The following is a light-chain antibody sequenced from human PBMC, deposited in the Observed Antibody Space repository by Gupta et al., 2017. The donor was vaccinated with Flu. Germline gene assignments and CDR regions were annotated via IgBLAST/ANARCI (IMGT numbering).Light chain of an antibody. CDR1: QSVSSN. CDR3: QQYNNWPPWT. CDR2: GAS. Sequence: EIVMTQSPATLSVSPGERATLSCRASQSVSSNLAWYQQKPGQAPRLLIYGASTRDTGIPARFSGSGFGTEFTLTISSRQSEDFAVYYYQQYNNWPPWTFGQGTKVEIK. J-gene: IGKJ1*01. V-gene: IGKV3-15*01.